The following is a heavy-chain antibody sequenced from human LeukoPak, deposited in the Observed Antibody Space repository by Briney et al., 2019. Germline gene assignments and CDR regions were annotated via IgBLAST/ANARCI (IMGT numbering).Heavy chain of an antibody. Sequence: SETLSLTCAVYGGSFSGYYWSWIRQPPGKGPEWIGEINHSGSTNYNPSLKSRVTISVDTSENQFSLKLSSVTAADTAVYYCARVRLWSLYYYYGMDVWGQGTTVTVSS. CDR1: GGSFSGYY. D-gene: IGHD3-10*01. J-gene: IGHJ6*02. CDR3: ARVRLWSLYYYYGMDV. CDR2: INHSGST. V-gene: IGHV4-34*01.